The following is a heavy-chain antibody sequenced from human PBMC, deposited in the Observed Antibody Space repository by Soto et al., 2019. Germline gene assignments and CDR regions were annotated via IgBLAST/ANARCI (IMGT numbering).Heavy chain of an antibody. CDR3: ARVSSSSSYTIDY. J-gene: IGHJ4*02. V-gene: IGHV3-33*01. D-gene: IGHD6-13*01. Sequence: GGSLILSCAASGFTFSSHGMHWVRQAPGKGLEWVAVIWNDGSNKYYADSVKGRFTISRDNSKNTLYLQMNSLRAEEDTAVYYCARVSSSSSYTIDYWGQGTLVTVSS. CDR1: GFTFSSHG. CDR2: IWNDGSNK.